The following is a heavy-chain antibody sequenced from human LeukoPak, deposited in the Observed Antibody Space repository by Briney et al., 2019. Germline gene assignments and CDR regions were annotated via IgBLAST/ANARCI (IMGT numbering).Heavy chain of an antibody. J-gene: IGHJ4*02. V-gene: IGHV1-3*01. CDR3: ARDWVKTYYYGSGSQPLDY. CDR2: INAGNGNT. Sequence: ASVKVSCKASGYTFTSYAMHWVRQAPGQRLEWMGWINAGNGNTKYSQKFQGRVTITRDTSASTAYMELSSLRSEDTAVYHCARDWVKTYYYGSGSQPLDYWGQGTLVTVSS. CDR1: GYTFTSYA. D-gene: IGHD3-10*01.